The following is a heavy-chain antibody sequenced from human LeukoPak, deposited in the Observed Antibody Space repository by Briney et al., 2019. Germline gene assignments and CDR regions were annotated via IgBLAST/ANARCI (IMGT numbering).Heavy chain of an antibody. Sequence: SETLSLTCAVYGGSFSGYYWSWIRQPPGKGLEWIGYIYYSGSTNYNPSLKSRVTISVDTSKNQFSLKLSSVTAADTAVYYCARDRAGYCSSTSCPRNYYYYYGMDVWGQGTTVTVSS. CDR1: GGSFSGYY. J-gene: IGHJ6*02. D-gene: IGHD2-2*01. V-gene: IGHV4-59*01. CDR3: ARDRAGYCSSTSCPRNYYYYYGMDV. CDR2: IYYSGST.